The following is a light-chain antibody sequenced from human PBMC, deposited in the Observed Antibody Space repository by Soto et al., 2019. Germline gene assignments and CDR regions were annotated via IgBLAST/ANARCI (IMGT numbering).Light chain of an antibody. J-gene: IGKJ1*01. CDR2: KAS. V-gene: IGKV1-5*03. Sequence: DIQMTQSPSTLSASVGDTVTVTCRASQSISVWLAWYQQKAGKAPNLLIYKASRLESGVPSRFSGSGSETEFTLTISGLQPGDSATYYCQQYNSYSPTVGQGTKVDIK. CDR1: QSISVW. CDR3: QQYNSYSPT.